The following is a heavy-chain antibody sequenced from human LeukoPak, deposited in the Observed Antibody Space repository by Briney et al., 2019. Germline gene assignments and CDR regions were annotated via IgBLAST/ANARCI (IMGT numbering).Heavy chain of an antibody. Sequence: TLSLTCSVSGGSISGGSYYWSWIRQPAGKGLEWIGRIYTRGSTNYNPSLKSRVTISVDTSKNQFSLKLSSVTAADTAVYYCAREWFGELGLGAFDIWGQGTMVTVSS. V-gene: IGHV4-61*02. J-gene: IGHJ3*02. D-gene: IGHD3-10*01. CDR1: GGSISGGSYY. CDR3: AREWFGELGLGAFDI. CDR2: IYTRGST.